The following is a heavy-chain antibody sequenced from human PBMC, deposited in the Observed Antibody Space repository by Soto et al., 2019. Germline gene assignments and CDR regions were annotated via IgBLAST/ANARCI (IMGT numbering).Heavy chain of an antibody. D-gene: IGHD4-17*01. V-gene: IGHV4-39*01. CDR1: GGSISSSSYY. CDR3: ASANEVFYGDYDNYYYYGMDV. CDR2: IYYSGST. Sequence: QLQLQESGPGLVKPSETLSLTCTVSGGSISSSSYYWGSIRQPPGKGLEWIGSIYYSGSTYYNPSLKSRVTISVDTSKNQFSLKLSSVTAADTAVYYCASANEVFYGDYDNYYYYGMDVWGQGTTVTVSS. J-gene: IGHJ6*02.